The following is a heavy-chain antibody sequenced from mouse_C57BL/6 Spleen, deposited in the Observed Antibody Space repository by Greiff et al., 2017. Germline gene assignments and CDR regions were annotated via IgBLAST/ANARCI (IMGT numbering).Heavy chain of an antibody. J-gene: IGHJ3*01. Sequence: EVKLMESGPGLVKPSQSLSLTCSVTGYSITSGYYWNWIRQFPGNKLEWMGYISYDGSNNYNPSLKNRISITRDTSKNQFFLKLNSVTTEDTATYYCARGYGSSWDWFAYWGQGTLVTVSA. CDR1: GYSITSGYY. D-gene: IGHD1-1*01. CDR2: ISYDGSN. CDR3: ARGYGSSWDWFAY. V-gene: IGHV3-6*01.